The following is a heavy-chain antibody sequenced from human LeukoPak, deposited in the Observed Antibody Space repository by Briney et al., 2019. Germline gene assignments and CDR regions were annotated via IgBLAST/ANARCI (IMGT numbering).Heavy chain of an antibody. CDR2: IYYSGST. Sequence: SETLSLTCTVSGGSISSGGYSWSWIRQHPGKGLEWIGYIYYSGSTNYNPSLKSRVTISVDTSKNQFSLKLSSVTAADTAVYYCAREITSYYYDSSGYYHARRHIDYWGQGTLVTVSS. D-gene: IGHD3-22*01. V-gene: IGHV4-61*08. CDR3: AREITSYYYDSSGYYHARRHIDY. CDR1: GGSISSGGYS. J-gene: IGHJ4*02.